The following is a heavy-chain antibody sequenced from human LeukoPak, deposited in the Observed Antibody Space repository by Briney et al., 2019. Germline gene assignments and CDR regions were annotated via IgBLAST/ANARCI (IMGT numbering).Heavy chain of an antibody. J-gene: IGHJ5*02. CDR2: IYTSGRT. CDR1: GGSISSGSYY. V-gene: IGHV4-61*02. D-gene: IGHD3-22*01. CDR3: ARGVITMIPAFDP. Sequence: PSQTLSLTCTVSGGSISSGSYYWSWIRQPAGKGLEWIGRIYTSGRTNYNPSLKSRVTISVDTSKNQFSLKLSSVTAADTAVYYCARGVITMIPAFDPWGQGTLVTVSS.